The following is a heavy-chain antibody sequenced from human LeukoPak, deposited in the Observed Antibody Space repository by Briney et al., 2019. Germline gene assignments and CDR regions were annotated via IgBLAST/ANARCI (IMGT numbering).Heavy chain of an antibody. J-gene: IGHJ4*02. V-gene: IGHV3-74*01. CDR1: GFTFSRHW. CDR3: ARGYYDSSGYHDY. Sequence: GGSLRLSCAASGFTFSRHWMHWVRQVPGKGLEWVSRINNDGRTTSYADVVKGRFTISRDNAKNSLYLQMSSLRAEDTAVYYCARGYYDSSGYHDYWGQGTLVTVSS. D-gene: IGHD3-22*01. CDR2: INNDGRTT.